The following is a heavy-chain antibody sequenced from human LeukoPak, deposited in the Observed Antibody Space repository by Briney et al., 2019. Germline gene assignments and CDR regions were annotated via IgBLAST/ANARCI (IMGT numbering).Heavy chain of an antibody. CDR3: ARQQWLLLVWMGSFDR. V-gene: IGHV3-30-3*01. CDR2: ISYNGNNK. D-gene: IGHD2-21*02. J-gene: IGHJ4*02. Sequence: GGSLRLSCAASGFTFSSYAMHWVRQAPGKLLEWVAVISYNGNNKYYADSVKGRFTISRDNSKNTLYLQMNSLRTEDTAVYYCARQQWLLLVWMGSFDRWGQGTLVTVSS. CDR1: GFTFSSYA.